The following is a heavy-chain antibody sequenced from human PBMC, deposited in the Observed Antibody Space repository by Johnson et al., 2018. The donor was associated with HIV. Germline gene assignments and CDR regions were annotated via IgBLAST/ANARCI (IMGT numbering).Heavy chain of an antibody. V-gene: IGHV3-30*18. CDR1: GFTFSDYY. CDR3: AKEYSSSSRDLAN. D-gene: IGHD6-6*01. CDR2: ISYDGNNK. J-gene: IGHJ3*01. Sequence: QVQLVESGGGLVKPGGSLRLSCAASGFTFSDYYMSWIRQAPGKGLEWGAVISYDGNNKYHAESVKGRFTISRDNSKNTLYLQMNSLRAEDTAVYYCAKEYSSSSRDLANWGQGTMVTVSS.